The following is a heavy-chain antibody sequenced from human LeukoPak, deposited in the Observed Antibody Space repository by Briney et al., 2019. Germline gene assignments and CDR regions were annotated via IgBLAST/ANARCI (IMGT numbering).Heavy chain of an antibody. CDR1: GFTFNIYE. V-gene: IGHV3-48*03. J-gene: IGHJ4*02. Sequence: QPGGSLILSCAASGFTFNIYEMNWVRQAPGKGPERISYISSSGRSIYYADSVKGRFTISRDNAKNSVYLQMNSLRVEDTAIYYCAKEDIAGNGFPFDSWGQGTMVTVSS. CDR2: ISSSGRSI. CDR3: AKEDIAGNGFPFDS. D-gene: IGHD5-12*01.